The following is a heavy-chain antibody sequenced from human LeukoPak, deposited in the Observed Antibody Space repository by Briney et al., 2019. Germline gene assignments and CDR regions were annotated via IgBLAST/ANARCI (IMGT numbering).Heavy chain of an antibody. CDR1: GYTFTSYD. Sequence: GASVKVSCKASGYTFTSYDINWVRQATGQGLEWMGWMNPNSGNTGYAQKFQGRVTMTRNTSISTAYMELSSLRSEDTAVYYCARGLRIAVAGSGTLGYWGQGTLVTASP. CDR3: ARGLRIAVAGSGTLGY. D-gene: IGHD6-19*01. V-gene: IGHV1-8*01. J-gene: IGHJ4*02. CDR2: MNPNSGNT.